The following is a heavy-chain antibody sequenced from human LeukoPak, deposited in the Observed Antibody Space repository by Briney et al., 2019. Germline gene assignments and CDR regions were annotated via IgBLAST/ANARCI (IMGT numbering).Heavy chain of an antibody. V-gene: IGHV3-23*01. D-gene: IGHD1-1*01. CDR3: AKGLDSYYYYYGMDV. CDR1: GFTFSSYA. J-gene: IGHJ6*02. CDR2: ISGSGGST. Sequence: GGSLRLSYAASGFTFSSYAMSWVRQAPGKGLEWVSAISGSGGSTYYADSVRGRFTISRDNSKNTLYLQMNSLRAEDTAVYYCAKGLDSYYYYYGMDVWGQGTTVTVSS.